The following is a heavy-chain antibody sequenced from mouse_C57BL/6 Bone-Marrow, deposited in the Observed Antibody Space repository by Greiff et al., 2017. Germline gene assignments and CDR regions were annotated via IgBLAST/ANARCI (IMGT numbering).Heavy chain of an antibody. CDR3: ARSEYDYDWFAY. Sequence: VQLQQSGPELVKPGASVKIPCKASGYTFTDYNMDWVKQSHGKSLEWIGDINPNNGGTIYNQKLKGKATLTVDKSSSTAYMELRILTSEDTAFYYCARSEYDYDWFAYWGQGTLVTVSA. CDR1: GYTFTDYN. J-gene: IGHJ3*01. CDR2: INPNNGGT. V-gene: IGHV1-18*01. D-gene: IGHD2-4*01.